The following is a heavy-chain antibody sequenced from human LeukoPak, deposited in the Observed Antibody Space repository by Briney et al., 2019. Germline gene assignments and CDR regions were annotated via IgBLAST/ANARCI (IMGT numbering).Heavy chain of an antibody. CDR2: IYPGDSNI. CDR3: ARHVDYFYYMDV. Sequence: GESLEISFKASGTRFISYWIGWVRPMPGKGLEWMGIIYPGDSNIIYSPSFQGQVTISADKSISTAYLQWTSLKASDTAIYYCARHVDYFYYMDVWGKGTTVTISS. V-gene: IGHV5-51*01. J-gene: IGHJ6*03. CDR1: GTRFISYW.